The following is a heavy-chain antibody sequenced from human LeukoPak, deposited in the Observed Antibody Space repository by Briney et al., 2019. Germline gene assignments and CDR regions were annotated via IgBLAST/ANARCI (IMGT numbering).Heavy chain of an antibody. D-gene: IGHD2-15*01. CDR2: ISSSSSYI. Sequence: PGGSLRLSCAASGFTFSSYSMNWVRQAPGKGLEWVSSISSSSSYIYYADSVKGRFTISRDNAKNSLYLQMNSLRAEDTAVYYCARDAMVVAAIRGFGFDIWGQGTMVTVSS. V-gene: IGHV3-21*01. CDR1: GFTFSSYS. CDR3: ARDAMVVAAIRGFGFDI. J-gene: IGHJ3*02.